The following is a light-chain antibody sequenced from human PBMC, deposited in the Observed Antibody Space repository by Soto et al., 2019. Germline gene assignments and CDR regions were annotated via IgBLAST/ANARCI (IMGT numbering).Light chain of an antibody. CDR3: CSYAGSSTQV. Sequence: QSALTQPASVSGSPGQSITISCTGTSSDVGSYNLVSWYQQHPGKAPKLMIYEVSKRPSGVSNRFSGSKSGNMASLTISGLQAEDEADYYCCSYAGSSTQVFGTGTKLTVL. CDR2: EVS. J-gene: IGLJ1*01. CDR1: SSDVGSYNL. V-gene: IGLV2-23*02.